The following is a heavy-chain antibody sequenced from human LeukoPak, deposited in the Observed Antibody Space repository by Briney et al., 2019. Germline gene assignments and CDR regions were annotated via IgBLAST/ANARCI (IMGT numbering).Heavy chain of an antibody. J-gene: IGHJ3*02. V-gene: IGHV3-33*01. Sequence: GGSLRLSCAASGFNFINYAMHWVRQAPGKGLEWVAVIWYDGGNRYYADSVKGRFTISRDTSEDTLFLQMNSLRAEDTAVYYCVREADCTDGSCYRGAFDIWGQGTMITVSS. CDR2: IWYDGGNR. CDR3: VREADCTDGSCYRGAFDI. D-gene: IGHD2-15*01. CDR1: GFNFINYA.